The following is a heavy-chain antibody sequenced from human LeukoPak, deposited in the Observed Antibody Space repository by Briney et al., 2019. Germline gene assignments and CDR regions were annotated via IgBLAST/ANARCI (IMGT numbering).Heavy chain of an antibody. CDR2: IYHSGST. J-gene: IGHJ4*02. D-gene: IGHD3-16*01. V-gene: IGHV4-38-2*01. CDR1: GYSISSGYY. CDR3: ARGSYDGYNDY. Sequence: SETLSLTCAVSGYSISSGYYWGWIRPPPGKGLEWIGSIYHSGSTYYNPSLKSRVTISVDTSKNQFSLKLSSVTAADTAVYYCARGSYDGYNDYWGQGTLVTVSS.